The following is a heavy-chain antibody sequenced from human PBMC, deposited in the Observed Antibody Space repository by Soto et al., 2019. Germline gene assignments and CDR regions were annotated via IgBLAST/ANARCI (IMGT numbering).Heavy chain of an antibody. CDR3: ARRITPRRGSGNWFDP. V-gene: IGHV4-39*01. D-gene: IGHD3-10*01. J-gene: IGHJ5*02. CDR1: SDSVSSSSYT. Sequence: PSETLSLTCTVSSDSVSSSSYTWGWIRQPPGKGPEWIGSIYSSGSTYYNPSLNSRVTVSVDTSKNQFSLKVTSVTAADTAVYYCARRITPRRGSGNWFDPWGQGTLVTVSS. CDR2: IYSSGST.